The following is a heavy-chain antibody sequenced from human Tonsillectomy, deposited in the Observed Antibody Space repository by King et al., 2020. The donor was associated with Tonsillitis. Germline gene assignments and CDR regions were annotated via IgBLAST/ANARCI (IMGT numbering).Heavy chain of an antibody. CDR3: ARRDGALDYYYGMDV. D-gene: IGHD4-17*01. V-gene: IGHV3-30-3*01. CDR2: ISFDGSNK. CDR1: GFTFSSYA. Sequence: QLVQSGGGVVQPGRSLRLSCAASGFTFSSYAMHWVRQATGKGLGWVADISFDGSNKYYADSVKGRFTISRDNSRNWLYLQRNSLRGEDTAVYYCARRDGALDYYYGMDVWGQGTTVTVSS. J-gene: IGHJ6*02.